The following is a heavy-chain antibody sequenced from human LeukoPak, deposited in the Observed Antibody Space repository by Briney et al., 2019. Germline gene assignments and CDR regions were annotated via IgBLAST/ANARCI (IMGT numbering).Heavy chain of an antibody. V-gene: IGHV3-30*03. CDR1: GFTVSSNY. CDR2: ISYDGSNK. CDR3: ARAQLGFDP. Sequence: GGSLRLSCAASGFTVSSNYMSWVRQAPGKGLEWVAVISYDGSNKYYADSVKGRFTISRDNSKNTLYVQMNSLRTEDTAVYYCARAQLGFDPWGQGTLVTVSS. D-gene: IGHD1-1*01. J-gene: IGHJ5*02.